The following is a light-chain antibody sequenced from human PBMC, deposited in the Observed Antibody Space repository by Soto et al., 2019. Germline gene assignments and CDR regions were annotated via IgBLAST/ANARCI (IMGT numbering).Light chain of an antibody. CDR2: AAS. CDR3: HHSYNTPWT. V-gene: IGKV1-39*01. CDR1: QSISSY. J-gene: IGKJ1*01. Sequence: DIQMTQSPSSLSESVGDRVTITCRASQSISSYLNWYQQKPGKSPKLLIYAASSLQSGVPSRFSGSGSGTDFTRAISRLQPEYVANYYCHHSYNTPWTVGEGTEVEIK.